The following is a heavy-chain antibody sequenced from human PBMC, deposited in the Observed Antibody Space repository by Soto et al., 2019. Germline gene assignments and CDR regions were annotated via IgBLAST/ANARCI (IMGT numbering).Heavy chain of an antibody. J-gene: IGHJ4*02. Sequence: PSETLSLTCTVSGGSISSGGYYWSWIRQHPGKGLEWIGYIYYSGSTYYNPSLKSRVTISVDTSKNQLSLKLSSVTAADTAVYYCARDVAVAGHFDYWGQGTLVTVSS. CDR2: IYYSGST. CDR1: GGSISSGGYY. V-gene: IGHV4-31*03. D-gene: IGHD6-19*01. CDR3: ARDVAVAGHFDY.